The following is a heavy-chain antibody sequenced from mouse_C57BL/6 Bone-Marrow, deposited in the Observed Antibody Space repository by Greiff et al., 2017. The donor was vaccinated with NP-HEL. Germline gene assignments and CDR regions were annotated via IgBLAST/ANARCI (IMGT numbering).Heavy chain of an antibody. Sequence: EVKLVESGGGLVQPGGSVKLSCDASGFTFSNYWMNWVRQSPEKGLEWVAQIRLKSDNYATHYAESVKGRFTISSDDSKSSVYLQMNNLRAEDTGIYYCTGPLYYDYPWFAYWGQGTLVTVSA. V-gene: IGHV6-3*01. CDR3: TGPLYYDYPWFAY. CDR1: GFTFSNYW. D-gene: IGHD2-4*01. J-gene: IGHJ3*01. CDR2: IRLKSDNYAT.